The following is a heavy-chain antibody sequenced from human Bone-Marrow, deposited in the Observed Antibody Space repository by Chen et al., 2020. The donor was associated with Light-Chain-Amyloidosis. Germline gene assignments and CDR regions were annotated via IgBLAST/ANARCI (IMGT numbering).Heavy chain of an antibody. CDR3: ARRRDGYNFDY. Sequence: EVQLEQSGPEVKKPGESLTISCKGSGYTFPNYWIGWVRQMPGKGLEWMGVIYPDASDARYSPSLEGQVTISADKSITTAYLQWRSLKASDTAMYYCARRRDGYNFDYWGQGTLVTVSS. V-gene: IGHV5-51*01. CDR2: IYPDASDA. D-gene: IGHD5-12*01. CDR1: GYTFPNYW. J-gene: IGHJ4*02.